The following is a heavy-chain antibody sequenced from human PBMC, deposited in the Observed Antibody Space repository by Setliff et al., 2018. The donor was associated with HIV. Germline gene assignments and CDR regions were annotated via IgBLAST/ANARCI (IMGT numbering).Heavy chain of an antibody. CDR3: ASSNVVVVTASVSDAFDI. CDR1: GLTFSNYW. D-gene: IGHD2-21*02. Sequence: GGSLRLSCVASGLTFSNYWMHWVRQAPGKGLVWVSRIDSDGSDTDYADSVKGRFTISRDNAKNTLFLQMNSLRAEDTAVYYCASSNVVVVTASVSDAFDIWGQGTMVTVSS. J-gene: IGHJ3*02. CDR2: IDSDGSDT. V-gene: IGHV3-74*01.